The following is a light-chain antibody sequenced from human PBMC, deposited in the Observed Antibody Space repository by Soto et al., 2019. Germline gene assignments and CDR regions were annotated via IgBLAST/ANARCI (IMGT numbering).Light chain of an antibody. Sequence: DIQMTQSPSSLSASVGDRVTITCRASQSISSYLNWYQQKPGKAPKLLIYAASNLQSGVPSRFSGSGSGTDFTFTISSLQPEDFATYYCQQSYNNPRTFGQGTKV. CDR1: QSISSY. CDR3: QQSYNNPRT. J-gene: IGKJ1*01. V-gene: IGKV1-39*01. CDR2: AAS.